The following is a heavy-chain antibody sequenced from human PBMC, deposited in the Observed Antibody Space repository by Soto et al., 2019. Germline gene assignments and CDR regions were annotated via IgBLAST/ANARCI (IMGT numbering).Heavy chain of an antibody. CDR3: DSRFRFFAWPPHS. CDR2: IIPILGIA. D-gene: IGHD3-9*01. J-gene: IGHJ4*02. V-gene: IGHV1-69*02. CDR1: GGTFSSYT. Sequence: SVKVSCKASGGTFSSYTISWVRQAPGQGLEWMGRIIPILGIANYAQKFQGRVTITADKSTSTAYMELSSLRSEDTAVYYCDSRFRFFAWPPHSWGPAPLVTVS.